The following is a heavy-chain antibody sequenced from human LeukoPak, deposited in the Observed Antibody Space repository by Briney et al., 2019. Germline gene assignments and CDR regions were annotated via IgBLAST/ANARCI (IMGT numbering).Heavy chain of an antibody. V-gene: IGHV1-18*01. CDR1: GYTFTSYG. D-gene: IGHD6-13*01. J-gene: IGHJ5*02. CDR2: ISAYNGNT. Sequence: ASVKVSCKASGYTFTSYGISWVRQAPGQGLEWMGWISAYNGNTNYAQKLQGRVTMTTDTSTSTAYMELRSLRSDDTAVYYCARAPKPQLVRGSWFDPWGQGTLVTVSS. CDR3: ARAPKPQLVRGSWFDP.